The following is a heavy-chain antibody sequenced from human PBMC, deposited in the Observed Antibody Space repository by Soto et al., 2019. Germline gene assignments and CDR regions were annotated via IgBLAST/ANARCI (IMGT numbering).Heavy chain of an antibody. CDR1: GFTVSSNY. Sequence: GGSLRLSCAASGFTVSSNYMSWVRQAPGKGLEWVSVIYSGGSTYYADSVKGRFTISRDNSKNTLYLQMNSLRAEDTAVYYCARPGGSSWIYYGMDVWGQGTTVTVSS. D-gene: IGHD6-13*01. V-gene: IGHV3-66*01. J-gene: IGHJ6*02. CDR3: ARPGGSSWIYYGMDV. CDR2: IYSGGST.